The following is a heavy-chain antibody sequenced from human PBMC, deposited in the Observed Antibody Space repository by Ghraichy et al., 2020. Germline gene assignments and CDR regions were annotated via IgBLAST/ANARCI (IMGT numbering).Heavy chain of an antibody. Sequence: SETLSLTCTVYGGSISSSSHYWGWVRQPPGKGLEWIGSIYYSGSTYYNPSLKSRVTISVDTSKNQFSLKLRSVTAADTALYYCARPWPTTSLGAFDVWGQGTVFTVSS. CDR1: GGSISSSSHY. V-gene: IGHV4-39*01. D-gene: IGHD1-1*01. CDR3: ARPWPTTSLGAFDV. CDR2: IYYSGST. J-gene: IGHJ3*01.